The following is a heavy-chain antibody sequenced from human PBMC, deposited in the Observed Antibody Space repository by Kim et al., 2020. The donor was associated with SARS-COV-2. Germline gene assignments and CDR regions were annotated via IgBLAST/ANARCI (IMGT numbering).Heavy chain of an antibody. Sequence: GGSLRLSCAASGFTVSSNYMSWVRQAPGKGLEWVSVIYSGGSTYYADSVKGRFTISRDNSKNMLYLQMNSLRAEDTAVYYCARDRDIPGSFDYWGQGTLVTVSS. CDR2: IYSGGST. CDR1: GFTVSSNY. CDR3: ARDRDIPGSFDY. J-gene: IGHJ4*02. V-gene: IGHV3-53*01. D-gene: IGHD5-12*01.